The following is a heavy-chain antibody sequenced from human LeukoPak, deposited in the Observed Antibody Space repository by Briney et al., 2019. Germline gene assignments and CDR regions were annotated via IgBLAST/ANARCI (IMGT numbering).Heavy chain of an antibody. V-gene: IGHV4-39*07. CDR3: AGSAGFLDIDY. J-gene: IGHJ4*02. Sequence: HPSETLSLTCTVSGGSISSSSYSWGWIRQPPGKGLEWIGSIYYSGSTYYNPSLKSRVTISVDTSKNQFSLKLSSVTAADTAVYYCAGSAGFLDIDYWGQGTLVTVSS. D-gene: IGHD3/OR15-3a*01. CDR1: GGSISSSSYS. CDR2: IYYSGST.